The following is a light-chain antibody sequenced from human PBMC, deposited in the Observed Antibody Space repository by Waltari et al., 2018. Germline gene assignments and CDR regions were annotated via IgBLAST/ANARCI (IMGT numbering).Light chain of an antibody. CDR3: CSYAGSYILV. CDR2: DVN. J-gene: IGLJ2*01. CDR1: SSDVGGYNY. Sequence: QSALTQPRSVSGSPGQSITISSTGTSSDVGGYNYFSWYQQLPGKAPTLMIYDVNKRPSGVPDRFSGSKSGNTASLTISGLQAEDEADFYCCSYAGSYILVFGGGTKLTVL. V-gene: IGLV2-11*01.